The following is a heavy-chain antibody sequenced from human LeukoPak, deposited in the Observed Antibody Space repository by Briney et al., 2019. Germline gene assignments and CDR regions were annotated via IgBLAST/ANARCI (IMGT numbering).Heavy chain of an antibody. CDR2: IKQDGSEK. V-gene: IGHV3-7*04. CDR1: GFTFSSYW. D-gene: IGHD3-3*01. Sequence: GGSLRLSCAASGFTFSSYWMSWVRQAPGKGLEWVANIKQDGSEKYYVDSVKGRLTISRDNAKNSLYLKMNSLRAEDTAVYYCARATPNYDFWSGYSYYFDYWGQGTLVTVSS. J-gene: IGHJ4*02. CDR3: ARATPNYDFWSGYSYYFDY.